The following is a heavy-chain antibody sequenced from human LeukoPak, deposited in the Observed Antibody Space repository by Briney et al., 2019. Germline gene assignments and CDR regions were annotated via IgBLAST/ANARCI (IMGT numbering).Heavy chain of an antibody. CDR2: ISYDGSNK. Sequence: GRSLRLSCAASGCTFSSYAMHWVRQAPGKGLEWVAVISYDGSNKYYAASVKGRFTISRDNSKNPLYLQMNSLRAQGTAVYYCARCPRAMVQGVIISYGMDVWGKGTTVTVSS. J-gene: IGHJ6*04. D-gene: IGHD3-10*01. CDR3: ARCPRAMVQGVIISYGMDV. CDR1: GCTFSSYA. V-gene: IGHV3-30*04.